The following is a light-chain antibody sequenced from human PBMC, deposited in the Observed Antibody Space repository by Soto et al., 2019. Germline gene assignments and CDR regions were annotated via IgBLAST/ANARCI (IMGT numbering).Light chain of an antibody. Sequence: EVVMTQSPATLSASPGERATLSCWASETVATNLAWYQQKPGQAPRLLISGASTRAAGISDRFRGSGSGTEFTLTITTLEPEDFAVYFCQQRANWPPVTFGQGTKVEIK. CDR2: GAS. V-gene: IGKV3-15*01. CDR1: ETVATN. CDR3: QQRANWPPVT. J-gene: IGKJ1*01.